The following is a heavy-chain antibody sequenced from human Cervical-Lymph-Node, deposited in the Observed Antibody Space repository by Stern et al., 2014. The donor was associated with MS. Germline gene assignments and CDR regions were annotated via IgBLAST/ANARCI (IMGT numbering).Heavy chain of an antibody. D-gene: IGHD6-25*01. CDR3: ARLAASTSGPFDF. Sequence: VQLVQPGPGLVKPSETLSLTCSVSGTSIISNYWSWLRQSPGKGLEWLGNIHYTGSTNYNPSLMSRVSMSVDTSKNQFSVKLTSVTAADTAVYYCARLAASTSGPFDFWGQGTLVTVSS. J-gene: IGHJ4*02. CDR1: GTSIISNY. CDR2: IHYTGST. V-gene: IGHV4-59*01.